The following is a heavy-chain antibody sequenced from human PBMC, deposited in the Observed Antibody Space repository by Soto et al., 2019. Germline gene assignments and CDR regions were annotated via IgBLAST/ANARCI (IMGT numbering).Heavy chain of an antibody. V-gene: IGHV3-53*01. D-gene: IGHD6-19*01. Sequence: PGWSLRLSCAVSGFTVSSNDMSWFRQAPGKGLEWVSVIYSGGSTYYADSVKGRFTISRDNSKNTLYLQMNSLRAEDTAVYYCAKRIHGRGCGGEAFDICGQAPMVPVS. CDR1: GFTVSSND. CDR3: AKRIHGRGCGGEAFDI. CDR2: IYSGGST. J-gene: IGHJ3*02.